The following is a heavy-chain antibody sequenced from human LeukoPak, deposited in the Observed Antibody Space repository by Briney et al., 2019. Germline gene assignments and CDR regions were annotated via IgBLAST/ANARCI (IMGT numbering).Heavy chain of an antibody. CDR1: GFIFSDFG. V-gene: IGHV3-23*01. CDR2: IIGSDDTT. CDR3: ARDPPSLPRGTGGNTTPTDGFFDF. D-gene: IGHD3/OR15-3a*01. Sequence: GGSLRLSCTTSGFIFSDFGMSWVRHVPGKGLEWVSGIIGSDDTTSYADSVKGRFTISRDNSKNSVYLEMNNLRPEDAAVYYCARDPPSLPRGTGGNTTPTDGFFDFWGRGPLVPV. J-gene: IGHJ4*02.